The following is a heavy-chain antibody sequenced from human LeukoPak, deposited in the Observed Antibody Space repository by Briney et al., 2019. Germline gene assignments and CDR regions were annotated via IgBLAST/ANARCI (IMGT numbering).Heavy chain of an antibody. Sequence: GRSLRLSCAASGFTFSSYAMHWVRQAPGKGLEWVAVISYDGSNKYYADSVKGRFTISRDNSKNTLYLQMDSLRGEDTAVYYCAKDFRIGYSAHFDYWGQGALVTVSS. V-gene: IGHV3-30*04. CDR1: GFTFSSYA. D-gene: IGHD2-21*01. CDR3: AKDFRIGYSAHFDY. CDR2: ISYDGSNK. J-gene: IGHJ4*02.